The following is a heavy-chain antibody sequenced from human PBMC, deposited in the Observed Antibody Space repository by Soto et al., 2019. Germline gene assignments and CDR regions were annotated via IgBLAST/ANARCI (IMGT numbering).Heavy chain of an antibody. Sequence: QLQLQESGSGLVKPSQTLSLTCAVSGGSISSGGYSWSWIRQPPGKGLEWIGYIYHSGSTYYNPFLQMLVSISVDRSKNQFSLKLSSVTAADTAVYYCARGAGCSGGSCYFDYWGQGTLVTVSS. J-gene: IGHJ4*02. CDR2: IYHSGST. V-gene: IGHV4-30-2*01. CDR1: GGSISSGGYS. CDR3: ARGAGCSGGSCYFDY. D-gene: IGHD2-15*01.